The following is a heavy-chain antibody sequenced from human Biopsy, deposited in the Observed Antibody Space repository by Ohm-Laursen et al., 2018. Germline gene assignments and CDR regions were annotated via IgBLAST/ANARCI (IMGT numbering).Heavy chain of an antibody. CDR3: ATKLTGYFHH. Sequence: VASVKVSCKAPGGTFSNYGVNWVRQAPGQGLEWLGGNIPILGTGNYAQKFQDRVTVAADTSTSTATMELRSLQSDDTAVYYCATKLTGYFHHWGQGTLVIVSS. CDR2: NIPILGTG. J-gene: IGHJ1*01. CDR1: GGTFSNYG. D-gene: IGHD3-9*01. V-gene: IGHV1-69*06.